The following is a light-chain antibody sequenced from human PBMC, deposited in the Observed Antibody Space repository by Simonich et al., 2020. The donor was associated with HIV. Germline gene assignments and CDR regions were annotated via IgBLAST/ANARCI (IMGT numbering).Light chain of an antibody. CDR2: AAS. J-gene: IGKJ2*01. Sequence: DIQMTQSPSSLSASVGDRVTITCQASQDISNYLNWYQQKPGKAPKLLIYAASNLEAGVPSRFSGSGSGTYFTFTISSLQPEDIATYYCQQYDILPYTFGQGTKLEIK. V-gene: IGKV1-33*01. CDR3: QQYDILPYT. CDR1: QDISNY.